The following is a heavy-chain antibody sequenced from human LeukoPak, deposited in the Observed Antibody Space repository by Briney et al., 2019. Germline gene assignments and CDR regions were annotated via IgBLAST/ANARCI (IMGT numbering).Heavy chain of an antibody. V-gene: IGHV1-2*02. D-gene: IGHD1-26*01. Sequence: GASVKVSCKASVYSFTGYYMHWVRQAPGQGLEWMGWINPNSGSTNYAQKFQGRVTMTRDTSISTAYMELSRLRSDDTAVYYCARGIEFSWGQGTLVTVSS. CDR2: INPNSGST. CDR1: VYSFTGYY. CDR3: ARGIEFS. J-gene: IGHJ5*02.